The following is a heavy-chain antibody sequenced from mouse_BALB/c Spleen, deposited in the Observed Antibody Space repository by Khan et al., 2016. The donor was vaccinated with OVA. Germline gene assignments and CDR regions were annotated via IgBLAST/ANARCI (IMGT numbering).Heavy chain of an antibody. CDR3: ARLAYFYDSEGFAY. J-gene: IGHJ3*01. Sequence: EVELVESGGDVVKPGGSLKLSCAASGFTFSTYGMSWVRQTPDKRREWVATVSTGGHYTYYPDTVKGRFTISRDNAKDTLYLQMSSLKSEDTDMFYCARLAYFYDSEGFAYWGQGTLVTVSA. V-gene: IGHV5-6*01. CDR2: VSTGGHYT. CDR1: GFTFSTYG. D-gene: IGHD1-1*01.